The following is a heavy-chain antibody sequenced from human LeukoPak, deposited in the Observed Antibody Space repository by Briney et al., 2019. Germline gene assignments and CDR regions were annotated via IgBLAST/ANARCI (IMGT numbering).Heavy chain of an antibody. V-gene: IGHV1-2*06. CDR2: INPNSGGT. D-gene: IGHD5-12*01. Sequence: ASVKVSCKASGYTFTGYYMHWVRQAPGQGLEWMGRINPNSGGTNYAQKFQGRVTMTRDTSISTAYMELSRLRSDDTAVYYCARALQRLNFFKSDAFDIWGQGTMVTVSS. CDR1: GYTFTGYY. J-gene: IGHJ3*02. CDR3: ARALQRLNFFKSDAFDI.